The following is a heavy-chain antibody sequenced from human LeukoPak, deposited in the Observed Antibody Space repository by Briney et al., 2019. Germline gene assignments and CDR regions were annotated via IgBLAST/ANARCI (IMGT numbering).Heavy chain of an antibody. Sequence: GGSLRLSCAGSGFSFSHYGINWVRQAPGKGLEWVSSISSSSDYIYYADSVKGRFTISRDNAKNLLYLQMNSLRAEDTAVYYCARDYPYSYYMNVWGNGTTVTVSS. CDR2: ISSSSDYI. CDR1: GFSFSHYG. J-gene: IGHJ6*03. D-gene: IGHD4-11*01. CDR3: ARDYPYSYYMNV. V-gene: IGHV3-21*01.